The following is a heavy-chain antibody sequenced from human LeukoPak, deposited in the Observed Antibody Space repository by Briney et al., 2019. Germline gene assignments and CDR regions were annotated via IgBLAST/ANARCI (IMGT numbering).Heavy chain of an antibody. CDR2: INPSGGST. J-gene: IGHJ6*03. CDR1: GYTFTSYY. D-gene: IGHD5-18*01. CDR3: ARGRCAGYSYGYSFCYYYYMDV. Sequence: ASVKVSCKASGYTFTSYYMHWVRQAPGQGLEWMGIINPSGGSTSYAQKFQGRVTMTRDMSTSTVYMELSSLRSEDTAVYYCARGRCAGYSYGYSFCYYYYMDVWGKGTTVTVSS. V-gene: IGHV1-46*01.